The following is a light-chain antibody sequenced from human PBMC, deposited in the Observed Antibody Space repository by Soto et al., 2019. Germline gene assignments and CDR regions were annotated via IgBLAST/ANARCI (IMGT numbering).Light chain of an antibody. Sequence: EIVMTQSPATLSVSPGERATLSCSASQSVSSNLPWYQQKPGQAPRLLIYGASTRATGIPARFSGSGSGTEFTLTISSLQSEDFAVYYCQQYNNWPRTFGQGTKVEIK. V-gene: IGKV3-15*01. CDR3: QQYNNWPRT. J-gene: IGKJ1*01. CDR1: QSVSSN. CDR2: GAS.